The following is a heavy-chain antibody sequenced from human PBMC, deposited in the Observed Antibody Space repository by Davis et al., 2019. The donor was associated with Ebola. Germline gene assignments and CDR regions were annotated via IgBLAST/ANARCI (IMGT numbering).Heavy chain of an antibody. Sequence: ASVKVSCKASGGTFSSYAISWVRQAPGQGLEWMGWINAGNGNTNYAQKLQGRVTMTTDTSTSTAYMELRSLRSDDTAVYYCARDPPGREDYWGQGTLVTVSS. V-gene: IGHV1-18*01. CDR1: GGTFSSYA. J-gene: IGHJ4*02. CDR2: INAGNGNT. CDR3: ARDPPGREDY. D-gene: IGHD3-10*01.